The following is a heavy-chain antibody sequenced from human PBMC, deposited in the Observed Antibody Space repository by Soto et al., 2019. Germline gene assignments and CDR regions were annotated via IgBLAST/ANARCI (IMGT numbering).Heavy chain of an antibody. D-gene: IGHD4-17*01. CDR2: IHGSTGTI. V-gene: IGHV3-48*02. CDR1: GFIFNTYS. CDR3: ATKNYGDYLLGY. Sequence: GGSLRLSCAASGFIFNTYSMYWVRQAPGKGLEWISYIHGSTGTIFYSDSVKGRFTISGDIAKNSLFLQMNSLRDEDTAVYFCATKNYGDYLLGYWGQGTLVTVSS. J-gene: IGHJ4*02.